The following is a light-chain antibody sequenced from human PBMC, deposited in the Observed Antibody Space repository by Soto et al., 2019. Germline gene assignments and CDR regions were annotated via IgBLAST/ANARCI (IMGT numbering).Light chain of an antibody. CDR1: SSDVGTYNY. CDR3: SSYTSSSTLVL. CDR2: DVT. J-gene: IGLJ2*01. Sequence: QSALTQPASVSGSPGQSITISCTGISSDVGTYNYVSWYQQHPGKAPKLMIYDVTNRPSGVSNRFSGSKSGNTASLTISGLQAEDEADYYCSSYTSSSTLVLFGGGTKLTVL. V-gene: IGLV2-14*01.